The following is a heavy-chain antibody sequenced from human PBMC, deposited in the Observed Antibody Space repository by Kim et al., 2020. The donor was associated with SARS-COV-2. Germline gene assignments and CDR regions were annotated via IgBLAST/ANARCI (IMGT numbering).Heavy chain of an antibody. D-gene: IGHD3-3*02. J-gene: IGHJ6*02. CDR3: ARLAYYGMDV. CDR2: GIG. V-gene: IGHV4-34*01. Sequence: GIGNRNPALRSRVLRSPDTTKNQFSLRWSAVTAADTAVYYCARLAYYGMDVWGQGITVTVSS.